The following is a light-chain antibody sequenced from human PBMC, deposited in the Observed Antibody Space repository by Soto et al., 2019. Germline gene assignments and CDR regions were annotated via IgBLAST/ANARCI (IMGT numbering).Light chain of an antibody. V-gene: IGKV3-11*01. CDR2: DAS. CDR1: QSISYY. CDR3: QQYDSYSWT. J-gene: IGKJ1*01. Sequence: EIVWIESPGTLSLSQGERATLSCRASQSISYYLAWYQQNPGQAPRLLIHDASNRATGIPARFSGSGSGTDFTLTISSLQPDDFATYSCQQYDSYSWTFGQRTKV.